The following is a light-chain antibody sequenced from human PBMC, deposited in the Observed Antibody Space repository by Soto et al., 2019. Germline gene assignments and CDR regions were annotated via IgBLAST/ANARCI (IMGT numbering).Light chain of an antibody. CDR3: SSYAGSSTWV. CDR1: SSDVGGYNY. V-gene: IGLV2-8*01. J-gene: IGLJ3*02. CDR2: EVS. Sequence: QSAPTQPPSASGFPGQSATISCTGTSSDVGGYNYVSWYQQYPGKAPKLMIYEVSKRPSGVPDRFSGSKSGNTASLTVSGLQAEDEADYYCSSYAGSSTWVFGGGTKVTVL.